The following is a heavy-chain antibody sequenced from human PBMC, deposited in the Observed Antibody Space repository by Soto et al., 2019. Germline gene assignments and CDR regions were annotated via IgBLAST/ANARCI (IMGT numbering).Heavy chain of an antibody. CDR3: ARSGIAAAGTSYYYYYYGMDV. J-gene: IGHJ6*02. CDR1: GYTFTSYA. D-gene: IGHD6-13*01. CDR2: INAGNGNT. V-gene: IGHV1-3*01. Sequence: QVQLVQSGAEVKKPGASVKVSCKASGYTFTSYAMHWVRQAPGQRLEWMGWINAGNGNTKYSQKFQGRVTITRDTCASTAYMELSSLRSEDTAVYYCARSGIAAAGTSYYYYYYGMDVWGQGATVTVSS.